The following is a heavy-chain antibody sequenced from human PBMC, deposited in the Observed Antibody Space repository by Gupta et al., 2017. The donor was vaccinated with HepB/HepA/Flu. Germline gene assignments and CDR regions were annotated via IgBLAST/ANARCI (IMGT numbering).Heavy chain of an antibody. CDR2: ISNDGKRK. Sequence: QVQLVESGGGVVQPGRSLRLSCEVSGFTFSGFGMHWVRQAPGKGLEWVARISNDGKRKSYGESVKGRVTISRDNFKNTMFLQMNSLRVEDTAVYYCAKDGRGFDETNGDFDYWGQGTLVTVSS. V-gene: IGHV3-30*18. CDR3: AKDGRGFDETNGDFDY. CDR1: GFTFSGFG. D-gene: IGHD2-8*01. J-gene: IGHJ4*02.